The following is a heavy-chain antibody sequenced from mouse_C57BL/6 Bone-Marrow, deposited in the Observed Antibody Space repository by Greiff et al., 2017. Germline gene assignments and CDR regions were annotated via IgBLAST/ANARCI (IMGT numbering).Heavy chain of an antibody. CDR2: ISGGGGNT. Sequence: VESGGGLVKPGGSLKLSCAASGFTFSSYTMSWVRQTPEKRLEWVATISGGGGNTYYPDSVKGRFTISRDNAKNTLYLQMSSLRSEDTALYYCARRTTVSSTGYFDVWGTGTTVTVSS. J-gene: IGHJ1*03. CDR1: GFTFSSYT. D-gene: IGHD1-1*01. V-gene: IGHV5-9*01. CDR3: ARRTTVSSTGYFDV.